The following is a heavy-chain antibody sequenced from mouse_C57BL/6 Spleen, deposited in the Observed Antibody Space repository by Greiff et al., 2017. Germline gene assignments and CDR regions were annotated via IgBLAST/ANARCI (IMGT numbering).Heavy chain of an antibody. CDR3: ASTGYGYDDRGDY. J-gene: IGHJ2*01. V-gene: IGHV1-64*01. D-gene: IGHD2-2*01. CDR1: GYTFTSYW. CDR2: IHPTSGST. Sequence: QVQLQQPGAELVKPGASVKLSCKASGYTFTSYWMHWVKQRPGQGLEWIGMIHPTSGSTNYNEKFKSKATLTVDKSSSTAYMQLSSLTSEDSAVYYCASTGYGYDDRGDYWGQGTTLTVSS.